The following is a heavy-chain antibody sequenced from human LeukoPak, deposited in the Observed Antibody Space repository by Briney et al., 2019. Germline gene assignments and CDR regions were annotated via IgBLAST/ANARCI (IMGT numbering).Heavy chain of an antibody. D-gene: IGHD5-18*01. CDR1: GFTFSGSA. CDR2: IRSRGNNYAT. CDR3: TRLLVDTALNGIDI. J-gene: IGHJ3*02. Sequence: PGGSLRLSCAASGFTFSGSAMHWVRQASGQGLEWVGRIRSRGNNYATTYAASVKGRFTISRDDSKSTAYLQMNSLKTEDTAVYYCTRLLVDTALNGIDIWGQGTMVTVSS. V-gene: IGHV3-73*01.